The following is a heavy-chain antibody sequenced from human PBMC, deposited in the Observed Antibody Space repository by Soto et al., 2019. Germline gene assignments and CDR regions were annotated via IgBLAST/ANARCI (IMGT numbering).Heavy chain of an antibody. V-gene: IGHV4-59*01. CDR1: SGSISGYY. J-gene: IGHJ4*02. CDR3: ASSITMVRGVHY. CDR2: IYSSGTT. Sequence: SETLSLTCTVSSGSISGYYWSWIRQPPGKGLEWIGYIYSSGTTYYNPSLKSRVTISVDTSKNQFSLKLSSVTAADTAVYYCASSITMVRGVHYWGQGTLVTVSS. D-gene: IGHD3-10*01.